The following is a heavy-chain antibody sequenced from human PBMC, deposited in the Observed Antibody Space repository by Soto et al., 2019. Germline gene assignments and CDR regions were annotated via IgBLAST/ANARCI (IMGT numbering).Heavy chain of an antibody. CDR1: GYTFTDYF. V-gene: IGHV1-2*02. CDR2: INPKSRGT. J-gene: IGHJ5*02. Sequence: GSVKVSCKASGYTFTDYFIHWVRQAPGQGFEWMGWINPKSRGTNYAQKFQGRVTMTRDTSNSTAYMELRALKSDDTAVYYCARVTLKAGNWFDPWGQGTLVTVSS. CDR3: ARVTLKAGNWFDP.